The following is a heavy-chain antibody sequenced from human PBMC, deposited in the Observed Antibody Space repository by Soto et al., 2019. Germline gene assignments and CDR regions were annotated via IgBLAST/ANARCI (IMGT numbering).Heavy chain of an antibody. V-gene: IGHV1-69*13. CDR2: IIPIFGTA. CDR3: ARDFGPRAAYYGMDV. CDR1: GGTFSSYA. D-gene: IGHD3-10*01. J-gene: IGHJ6*02. Sequence: ASVKVSCKASGGTFSSYAVSWVRQAPGQGLEWMGGIIPIFGTANYAQKFQGRVTITADESTSTAYMGLSSLRSEDTAVYYCARDFGPRAAYYGMDVWGQGTTVTVSS.